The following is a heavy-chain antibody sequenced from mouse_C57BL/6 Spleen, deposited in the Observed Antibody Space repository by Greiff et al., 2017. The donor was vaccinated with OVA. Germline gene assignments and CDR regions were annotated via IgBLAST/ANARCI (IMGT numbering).Heavy chain of an antibody. V-gene: IGHV5-4*01. CDR1: GFTFSSYA. CDR2: ISDGGSYT. J-gene: IGHJ3*01. Sequence: EVKLVESGGGLVKPGGSLKLSCAASGFTFSSYAMSWVRQTPEKRLEWVATISDGGSYTYYPDNVKGRFTISRDNAKNNLYLPMSHLKSEDTAMYYCARDQEGGDSWFAYWGQGTLVTVSA. CDR3: ARDQEGGDSWFAY. D-gene: IGHD3-2*02.